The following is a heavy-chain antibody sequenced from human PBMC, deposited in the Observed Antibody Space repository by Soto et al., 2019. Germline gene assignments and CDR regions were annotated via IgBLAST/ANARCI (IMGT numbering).Heavy chain of an antibody. CDR3: ARGKPITMIVVVAPDFDY. D-gene: IGHD3-22*01. Sequence: EVQLVESGGGLVQPGGSLRLSCAASGFTFSSYSMNWVRQAPGKGLEWVSYISSSGSTIYYADSVKGRFTISRDNAKNSLYLQMNSLRDEDTAVYYCARGKPITMIVVVAPDFDYWGQGTLVTVSS. CDR2: ISSSGSTI. J-gene: IGHJ4*02. V-gene: IGHV3-48*02. CDR1: GFTFSSYS.